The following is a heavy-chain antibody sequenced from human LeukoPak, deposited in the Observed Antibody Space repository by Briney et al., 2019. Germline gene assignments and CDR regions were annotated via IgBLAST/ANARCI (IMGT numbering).Heavy chain of an antibody. Sequence: GGSLRLSCVASGFTFSDYYMSWIRQAPGKGLEWVSYISSSGSTIYYADSVKGRFTISRDNAKNSLYLQMNSLRAEDTAVYYCARSLDSGTPPGPFDYWGQGTLVTVSS. V-gene: IGHV3-11*01. J-gene: IGHJ4*02. CDR1: GFTFSDYY. CDR3: ARSLDSGTPPGPFDY. D-gene: IGHD1-26*01. CDR2: ISSSGSTI.